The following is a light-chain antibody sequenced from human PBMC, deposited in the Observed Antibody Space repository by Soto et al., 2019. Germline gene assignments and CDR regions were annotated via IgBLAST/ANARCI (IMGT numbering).Light chain of an antibody. CDR1: SSNIGAGYD. Sequence: QSVLTQPPSVSGAPGQRVTISCTGNSSNIGAGYDVHWYQQLPGTAPKLLIYGNNSRPSGVPDRFSGSKSGTSASLAITGLQAEDEADYYCQSYDSSLSAYVFGPGTKVTVL. CDR3: QSYDSSLSAYV. CDR2: GNN. J-gene: IGLJ1*01. V-gene: IGLV1-40*01.